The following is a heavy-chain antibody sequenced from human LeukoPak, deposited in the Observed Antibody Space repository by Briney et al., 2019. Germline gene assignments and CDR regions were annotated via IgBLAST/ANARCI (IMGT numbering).Heavy chain of an antibody. CDR3: ARGTDSGYDSTGSFGY. V-gene: IGHV3-21*01. J-gene: IGHJ4*02. Sequence: PGGSLRLSCAASGFTFNAYSMNWVRQAPGQGLEWVSSITSSGSYIYYRDSLKGRFTISRDNAKNSLYLQMNSLRDDDTAVYYCARGTDSGYDSTGSFGYWGQGALVTVSS. CDR1: GFTFNAYS. D-gene: IGHD5-12*01. CDR2: ITSSGSYI.